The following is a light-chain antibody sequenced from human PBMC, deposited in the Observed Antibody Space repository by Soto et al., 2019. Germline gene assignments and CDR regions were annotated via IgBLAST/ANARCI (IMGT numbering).Light chain of an antibody. V-gene: IGLV2-14*01. CDR1: ISDVGGYNY. CDR3: CNYRSSSTPWV. CDR2: EVS. Sequence: QSVLTQPASVSGSPGQSITISCTGTISDVGGYNYVSWYQQHPGKAPKLMIYEVSNRPSGVSNRFSGSKSGNTASLTISGSQAEDEADDYCCNYRSSSTPWVFGGGTKLTVL. J-gene: IGLJ3*02.